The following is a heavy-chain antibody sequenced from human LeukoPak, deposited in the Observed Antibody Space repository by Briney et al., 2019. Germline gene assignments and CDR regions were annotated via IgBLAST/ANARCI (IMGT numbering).Heavy chain of an antibody. Sequence: SSETLSLTCTVSGGSISSYYWSWIRQPPGKGLEWIGYIYYSGSTNYNPSLKSRVTISVDTSKNQFSLKLSSVTAADTAVYYCARGASEGNLDYWGQGTLVTVSS. J-gene: IGHJ4*02. CDR1: GGSISSYY. D-gene: IGHD4-23*01. CDR2: IYYSGST. V-gene: IGHV4-59*01. CDR3: ARGASEGNLDY.